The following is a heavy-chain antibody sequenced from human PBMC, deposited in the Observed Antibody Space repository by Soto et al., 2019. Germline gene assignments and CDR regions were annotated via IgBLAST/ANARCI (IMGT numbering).Heavy chain of an antibody. Sequence: QVHLVQSGAEVKKPGASVKVSCKGSGYAFTTYGITWVREAPGQGLEWMGWISAHNGNTNYAQKLQGRVTVTRDTSTSTAYMVLRSMRPDDTAVYYCARGRYADYWGQGALVTVSS. D-gene: IGHD1-1*01. CDR1: GYAFTTYG. J-gene: IGHJ4*02. CDR2: ISAHNGNT. CDR3: ARGRYADY. V-gene: IGHV1-18*01.